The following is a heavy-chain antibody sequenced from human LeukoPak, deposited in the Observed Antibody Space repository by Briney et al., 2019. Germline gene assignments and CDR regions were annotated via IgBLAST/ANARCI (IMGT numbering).Heavy chain of an antibody. V-gene: IGHV3-74*01. Sequence: PGGSLRLSCAASGFTFSGYWMHWVRQVPGKGLVWVSRIEPDGSRITYADSLKGRFTMSRDNAKNTLYLQMNSLRAEDTAVYYCARDFAGGDDYWGQGTLVTVSS. CDR1: GFTFSGYW. CDR3: ARDFAGGDDY. D-gene: IGHD3-16*01. J-gene: IGHJ4*02. CDR2: IEPDGSRI.